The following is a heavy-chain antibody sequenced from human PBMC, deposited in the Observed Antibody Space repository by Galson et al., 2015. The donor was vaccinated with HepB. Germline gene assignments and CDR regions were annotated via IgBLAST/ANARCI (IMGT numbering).Heavy chain of an antibody. J-gene: IGHJ5*02. Sequence: QSGAEVKKPGESLRISCKGSGYSFTSYWIGWVRQMPGKGLEWMGIIYPGDSDTRYSPSFQGQVTISADKSISTAYLQWSSLKAPDTAMYYYARQGVVGATMIWFDPWGQGTLVTVSS. CDR3: ARQGVVGATMIWFDP. V-gene: IGHV5-51*01. D-gene: IGHD1-26*01. CDR2: IYPGDSDT. CDR1: GYSFTSYW.